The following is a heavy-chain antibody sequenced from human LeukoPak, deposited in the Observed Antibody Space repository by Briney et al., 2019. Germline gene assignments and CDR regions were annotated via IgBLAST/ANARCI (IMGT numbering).Heavy chain of an antibody. V-gene: IGHV1-18*01. D-gene: IGHD3-10*01. J-gene: IGHJ4*02. Sequence: GASVKVSCKPSGYPFTASGLTWIRQAPGEGLEWMGWVNLNSGDTTYAQSLQGRVTMTTDASTSTAYMELRSLRSDDTAVYYCARSLDRGRFSNYADFWGQGTLVTVSS. CDR2: VNLNSGDT. CDR3: ARSLDRGRFSNYADF. CDR1: GYPFTASG.